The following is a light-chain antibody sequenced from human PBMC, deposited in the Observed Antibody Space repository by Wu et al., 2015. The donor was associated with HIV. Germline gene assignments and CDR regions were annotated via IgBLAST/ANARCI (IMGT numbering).Light chain of an antibody. CDR2: KAS. J-gene: IGKJ1*01. CDR1: QTINNW. Sequence: DIQMTQSPSTLSASVGDRVTITCRASQTINNWLAWYQQKPGKAPKILIYKASSLESGVPSRFSGSGSGTEFTLTIISLQPDDFATYYCQQYNSYSWTFGQGTKVEIK. V-gene: IGKV1-5*03. CDR3: QQYNSYSWT.